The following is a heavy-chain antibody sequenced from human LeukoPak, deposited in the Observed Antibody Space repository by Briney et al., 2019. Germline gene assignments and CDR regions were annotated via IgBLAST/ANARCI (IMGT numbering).Heavy chain of an antibody. CDR3: ARDLPVAVAGTGYDY. J-gene: IGHJ4*02. CDR2: ISSSSSYI. D-gene: IGHD6-19*01. Sequence: GGSLRLFCAASGFTFSSYSMNWVRQAPGKGLEWVSFISSSSSYIYYADSVKGRFTISRDNAKDSLYLQMNSLRAEDTAVYYCARDLPVAVAGTGYDYWGQGTLVTVSS. V-gene: IGHV3-21*01. CDR1: GFTFSSYS.